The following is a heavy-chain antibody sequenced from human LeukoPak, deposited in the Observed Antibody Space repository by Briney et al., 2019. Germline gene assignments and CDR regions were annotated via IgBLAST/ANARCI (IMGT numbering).Heavy chain of an antibody. J-gene: IGHJ3*02. V-gene: IGHV3-30*18. CDR3: AKGGASSGFILDAFGI. CDR2: ISYDGNNK. CDR1: GFTFSSYG. D-gene: IGHD3-22*01. Sequence: PGRSLRLSCAASGFTFSSYGMHWVRQAPGKGLEWVAVISYDGNNKYYADSVKGRFTISRDNSKNTLYLQMNSLRAEDTAVYYCAKGGASSGFILDAFGIWGQGTMVTVSS.